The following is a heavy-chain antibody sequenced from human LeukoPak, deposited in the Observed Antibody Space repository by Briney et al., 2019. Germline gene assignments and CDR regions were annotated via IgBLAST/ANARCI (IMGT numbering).Heavy chain of an antibody. V-gene: IGHV1-18*01. J-gene: IGHJ4*02. Sequence: ASVKVSCKASGYTFTSYGISWVRQAPGQGLEWMGWISAYNGNTHYAQKLQGRVTMTTDTSTSTAYMELRSLKSDDTAVYYCARDGPRFHIVVVPAVDYWGQGTLVTVSS. CDR3: ARDGPRFHIVVVPAVDY. CDR1: GYTFTSYG. D-gene: IGHD2-2*01. CDR2: ISAYNGNT.